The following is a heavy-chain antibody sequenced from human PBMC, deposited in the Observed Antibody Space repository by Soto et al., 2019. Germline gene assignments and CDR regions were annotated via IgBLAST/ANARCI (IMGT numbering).Heavy chain of an antibody. V-gene: IGHV3-30-3*01. CDR1: GFTFSSYA. Sequence: GGSLRLSCAASGFTFSSYAMHWVRQAPGKGLEWVAVISYDGSNKYYADSVKGRFTISRDNSKNTLYLQMNSLRAEDTAVYYCARDMQQWLVRGESFQHWGQGTLVTVSS. CDR2: ISYDGSNK. CDR3: ARDMQQWLVRGESFQH. J-gene: IGHJ1*01. D-gene: IGHD6-19*01.